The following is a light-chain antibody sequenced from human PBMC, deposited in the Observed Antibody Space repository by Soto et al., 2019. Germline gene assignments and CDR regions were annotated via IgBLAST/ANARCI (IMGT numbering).Light chain of an antibody. CDR1: QSVSSN. J-gene: IGKJ1*01. V-gene: IGKV3-15*01. CDR2: GAS. CDR3: LQYNNWPPWT. Sequence: EIMMTQSPATLSVSPGERATLSCRASQSVSSNLAWYQQKPGQAPRLLFYGASTGATGTPVRFSGSGSGTEFTLLISSLQSEDLAVYYCLQYNNWPPWTFGQGTKLDIK.